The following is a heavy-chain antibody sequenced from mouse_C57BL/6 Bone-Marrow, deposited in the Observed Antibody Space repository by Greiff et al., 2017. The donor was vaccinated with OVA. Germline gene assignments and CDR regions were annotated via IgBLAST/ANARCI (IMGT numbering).Heavy chain of an antibody. V-gene: IGHV1-64*01. CDR2: IHPNSGST. CDR1: GYTFTSYW. Sequence: QVQLQQPGAELVKPGASVKLSCKASGYTFTSYWMHWVKQRPGQGLEWIGMIHPNSGSTNYNEKFKSKATLTVDKSSSTAYMQLSSLTSEDSAVYYCAREGLITTVVEAYWGQGTLVTVSA. J-gene: IGHJ3*01. CDR3: AREGLITTVVEAY. D-gene: IGHD1-1*01.